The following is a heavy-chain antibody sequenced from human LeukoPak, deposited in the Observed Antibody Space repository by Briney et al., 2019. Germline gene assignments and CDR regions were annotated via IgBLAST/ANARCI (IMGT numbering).Heavy chain of an antibody. J-gene: IGHJ4*02. CDR3: ARSSLRYFDWLPNFDY. CDR2: INPNSGGT. D-gene: IGHD3-9*01. Sequence: ASVKVPCKASGYTFTGYYMHWVRQAPGQGLEWMGWINPNSGGTNYAQKFQGRVTMTRDTSISTAYMELSRLRSDDTAVYYCARSSLRYFDWLPNFDYWGQGTLVTGSS. CDR1: GYTFTGYY. V-gene: IGHV1-2*02.